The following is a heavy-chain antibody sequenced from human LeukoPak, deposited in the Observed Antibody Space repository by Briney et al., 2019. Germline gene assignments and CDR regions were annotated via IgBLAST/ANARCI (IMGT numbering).Heavy chain of an antibody. Sequence: GASVKVSCKASGYTFTNYYIHWVRQAPGKGLEWMGGFDPEDGETIYAQKFQGRVTMTEDTSTDTAYMELSSLRSEDTAVYYCATGSPRITMIVVAFDYWGQGTLVTVSS. J-gene: IGHJ4*02. CDR3: ATGSPRITMIVVAFDY. CDR1: GYTFTNYY. V-gene: IGHV1-24*01. CDR2: FDPEDGET. D-gene: IGHD3-22*01.